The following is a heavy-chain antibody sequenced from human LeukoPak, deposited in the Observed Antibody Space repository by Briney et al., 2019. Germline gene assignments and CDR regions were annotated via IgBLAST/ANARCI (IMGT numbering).Heavy chain of an antibody. J-gene: IGHJ4*02. CDR1: GGSISSSGYY. CDR3: ARQIYYDRSGYFYFN. D-gene: IGHD3-22*01. CDR2: MSYSGST. Sequence: SETLSLTCTVSGGSISSSGYYWGWIRQPPGKGLECIGIMSYSGSTYYNPSLKSRVTMSVDTSKNHFSLKLSSVTAADTAVYYCARQIYYDRSGYFYFNWGQGTLVAVSS. V-gene: IGHV4-39*01.